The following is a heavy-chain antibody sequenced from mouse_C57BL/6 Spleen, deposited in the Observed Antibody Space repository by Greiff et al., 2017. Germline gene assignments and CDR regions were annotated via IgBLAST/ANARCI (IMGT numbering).Heavy chain of an antibody. CDR2: ISYDGSN. D-gene: IGHD2-3*01. CDR1: GYSITSGYY. CDR3: ARVYDGSYCDY. J-gene: IGHJ2*01. Sequence: EVQLQQSGPGLVKPSQSLSLTCSVTGYSITSGYYWNWIRQFPGNKLEWMGYISYDGSNNYNPSLKNRISITRDTSKNQFFLKLNSVTTEDTATYYCARVYDGSYCDYWGQGTTLTVSS. V-gene: IGHV3-6*01.